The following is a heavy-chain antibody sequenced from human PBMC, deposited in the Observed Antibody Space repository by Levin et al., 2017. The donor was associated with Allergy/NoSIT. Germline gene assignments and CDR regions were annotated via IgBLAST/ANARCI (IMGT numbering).Heavy chain of an antibody. Sequence: LSLTCAASGFTFSDSWMHWVRQAPGKGLVWVSRINDDGTYTTNADSVKGRFSISRDNAKNTLYVQMNSLRVEDTALYYCARFAADRNAFDIWGQGTMVIVSS. CDR3: ARFAADRNAFDI. J-gene: IGHJ3*02. CDR1: GFTFSDSW. V-gene: IGHV3-74*03. D-gene: IGHD1-14*01. CDR2: INDDGTYT.